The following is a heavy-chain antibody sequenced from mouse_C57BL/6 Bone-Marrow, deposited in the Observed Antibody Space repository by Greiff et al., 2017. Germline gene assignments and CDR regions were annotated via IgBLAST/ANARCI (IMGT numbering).Heavy chain of an antibody. CDR1: GYTFTSYG. J-gene: IGHJ3*01. D-gene: IGHD2-4*01. CDR3: AGGLRRWFAY. CDR2: IYPRSGNT. Sequence: VHLVESGAELARPGASVKLSCKASGYTFTSYGISWVKQRTGQGLVWIGEIYPRSGNTYYNEKFKGKATLTADKSSSTAYMELRSLTSEDSAVYFCAGGLRRWFAYWGQGTLVTVSA. V-gene: IGHV1-81*01.